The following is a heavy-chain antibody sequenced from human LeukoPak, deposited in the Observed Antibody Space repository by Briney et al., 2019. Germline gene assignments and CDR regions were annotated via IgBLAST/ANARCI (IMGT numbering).Heavy chain of an antibody. J-gene: IGHJ5*02. CDR2: ISAYNGNT. D-gene: IGHD3-22*01. CDR3: ARHGYYYDSSGYFTEAFDP. CDR1: GYTFSTYY. Sequence: ASVKVSCKTSGYTFSTYYMHWVRQAPGQGLEWMGWISAYNGNTNYAQKLQGRVTMTTDTSTSTAYMELRSLRSDDTAVYYCARHGYYYDSSGYFTEAFDPWGQGTLVTVSS. V-gene: IGHV1-18*04.